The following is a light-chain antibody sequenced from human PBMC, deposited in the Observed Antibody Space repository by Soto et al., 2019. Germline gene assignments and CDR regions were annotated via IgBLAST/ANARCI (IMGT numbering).Light chain of an antibody. J-gene: IGKJ1*01. CDR2: AAS. CDR1: QGVRNY. CDR3: QKYDSAPWA. Sequence: DLQMTQSPSSLSASVGDRLTITCRASQGVRNYLAWFQQKPGKGPSLLIYAASTLQSGVPSRFSGSGSGTDFTLTISSLQPEDVATYYCQKYDSAPWAFGQGTKVEIK. V-gene: IGKV1-27*01.